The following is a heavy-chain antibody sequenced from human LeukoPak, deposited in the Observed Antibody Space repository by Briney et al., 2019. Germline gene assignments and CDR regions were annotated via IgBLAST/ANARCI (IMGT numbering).Heavy chain of an antibody. CDR1: GYTFTSYG. J-gene: IGHJ6*02. CDR2: IGAYNGNT. Sequence: ASVKVSCKASGYTFTSYGISWVRQAPGQGLEWMGWIGAYNGNTNYAQKLQGRVTMTTDTSTSTAYMELRSLRSDDTAVYYCARDYYDFWSGYYYYYGMDVWGQGTTVTVSS. CDR3: ARDYYDFWSGYYYYYGMDV. V-gene: IGHV1-18*01. D-gene: IGHD3-3*01.